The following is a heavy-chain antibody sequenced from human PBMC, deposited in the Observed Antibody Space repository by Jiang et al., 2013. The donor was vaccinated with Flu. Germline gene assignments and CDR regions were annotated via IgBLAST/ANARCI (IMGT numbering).Heavy chain of an antibody. J-gene: IGHJ4*02. D-gene: IGHD2-15*01. Sequence: VSAISSNGGSTYYADSVKGRFTISRDNSKNTLYLQMSSLRAEDTAVYYCVKGDCSGGSCYSGDYWGQGTLVTVSS. CDR2: ISSNGGST. CDR3: VKGDCSGGSCYSGDY. V-gene: IGHV3-64D*09.